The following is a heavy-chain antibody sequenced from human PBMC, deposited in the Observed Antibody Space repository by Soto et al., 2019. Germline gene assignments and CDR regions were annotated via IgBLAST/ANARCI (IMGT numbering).Heavy chain of an antibody. J-gene: IGHJ4*02. Sequence: QVQLQESGPGLVKPSETLSLTCTVSGGSISSYYWSWIRQPPGKGLEWIGYIYYSGSTNYNPSLKSRVTISVDTSRNQFSLKLSSVTAADPAVYYCARMGPRPYYFDYWGQGTLVTVSS. CDR2: IYYSGST. CDR1: GGSISSYY. V-gene: IGHV4-59*01. CDR3: ARMGPRPYYFDY.